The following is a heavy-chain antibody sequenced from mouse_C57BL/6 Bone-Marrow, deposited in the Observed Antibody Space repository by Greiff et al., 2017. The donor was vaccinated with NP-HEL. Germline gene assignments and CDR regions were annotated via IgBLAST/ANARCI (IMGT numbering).Heavy chain of an antibody. CDR2: IYPRSGNT. Sequence: VQGVESGAELARPGASVKLSCKASGYTFTSYGISWVKQRTGQGLEWIGEIYPRSGNTYYNEKFKGKATLTADKSSSTAYMELRSLTSEDSAVYFCARRGYDSYFLFDYWGQGTTLTVSS. CDR1: GYTFTSYG. D-gene: IGHD2-3*01. J-gene: IGHJ2*01. CDR3: ARRGYDSYFLFDY. V-gene: IGHV1-81*01.